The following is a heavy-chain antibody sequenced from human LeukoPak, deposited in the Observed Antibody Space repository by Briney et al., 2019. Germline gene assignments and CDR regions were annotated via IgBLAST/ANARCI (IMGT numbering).Heavy chain of an antibody. D-gene: IGHD3-10*01. V-gene: IGHV3-30*02. CDR2: IRYDGSNK. Sequence: GGSLRLSCAASGFTFSSYGMHWFRQAPGKGLEWVAFIRYDGSNKYYADSVKGRFTISRDNSKNTLYLQMNSLRAEDTAVYYCARDPGREMEYYYYYYMDVWGKGTKVTVSS. J-gene: IGHJ6*03. CDR1: GFTFSSYG. CDR3: ARDPGREMEYYYYYYMDV.